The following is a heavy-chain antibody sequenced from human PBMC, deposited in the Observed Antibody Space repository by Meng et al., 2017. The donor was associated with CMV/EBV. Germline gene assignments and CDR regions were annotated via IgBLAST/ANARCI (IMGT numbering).Heavy chain of an antibody. CDR1: GGTFISYT. CDR3: ARRPGIRSGSYYNWFDP. CDR2: IIPILGIA. V-gene: IGHV1-69*02. Sequence: SVKVSCQASGGTFISYTISWVRQAPGQGLEWMGRIIPILGIANYAQKFQGRVTITADKSTSTAYMELSSLRSEDTAVYYCARRPGIRSGSYYNWFDPWGQGTLVTVSS. D-gene: IGHD1-26*01. J-gene: IGHJ5*02.